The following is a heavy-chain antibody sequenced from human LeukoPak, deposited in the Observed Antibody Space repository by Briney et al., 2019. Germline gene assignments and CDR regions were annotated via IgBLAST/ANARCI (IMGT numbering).Heavy chain of an antibody. D-gene: IGHD6-19*01. J-gene: IGHJ3*02. CDR1: GFTFSSYA. V-gene: IGHV3-30-3*01. CDR2: ISYDGSNK. Sequence: GGSLRLSCAASGFTFSSYAMHWVRQAPGKGLEWVAVISYDGSNKYYADSVKGRFTISRDNSKNTLYLQMNSLRAEDTAVCYCARDPCGSGWCPDAFDIWGQGTMVTVSS. CDR3: ARDPCGSGWCPDAFDI.